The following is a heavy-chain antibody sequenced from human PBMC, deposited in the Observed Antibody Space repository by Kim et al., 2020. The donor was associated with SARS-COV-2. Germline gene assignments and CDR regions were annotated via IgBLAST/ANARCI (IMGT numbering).Heavy chain of an antibody. Sequence: AQKFQGRVTMTTDTSTSTAYMDLRSLRSDDTAVYYCARNDLLTGLYGMDFWGQGTTVTVSS. V-gene: IGHV1-18*01. J-gene: IGHJ6*02. D-gene: IGHD3-9*01. CDR3: ARNDLLTGLYGMDF.